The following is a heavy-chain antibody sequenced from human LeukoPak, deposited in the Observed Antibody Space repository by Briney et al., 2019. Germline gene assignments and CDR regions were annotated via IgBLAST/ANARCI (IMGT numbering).Heavy chain of an antibody. V-gene: IGHV3-72*01. D-gene: IGHD3-22*01. CDR3: ARDGAEGDNSAFDM. CDR2: TRDKVRGYTT. CDR1: GVSLTDHH. J-gene: IGHJ3*02. Sequence: GGSLRLSCAASGVSLTDHHMEWVRQAPGKGLEWVGRTRDKVRGYTTEYAASVKGRFTIPRDDSKTLVYLQMNSLRTEDTAVYFCARDGAEGDNSAFDMWGQGTVVTVSS.